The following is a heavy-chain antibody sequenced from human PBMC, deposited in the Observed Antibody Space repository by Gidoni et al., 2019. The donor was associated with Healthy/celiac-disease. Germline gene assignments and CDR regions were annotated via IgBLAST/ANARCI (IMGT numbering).Heavy chain of an antibody. CDR2: IYYSGST. CDR1: DGSISSSSYY. D-gene: IGHD3-22*01. J-gene: IGHJ5*02. V-gene: IGHV4-39*01. CDR3: ARLFAGRIVVVMGWFDP. Sequence: QLQLHQACPGLVKPSATLSLTCPVPDGSISSSSYYLGWIRQPPGKGLEWIGSIYYSGSTYYNASLKSRVTISVDTSKNQFYLKLSSVTAADTAVYYCARLFAGRIVVVMGWFDPWGQGTLVTVSS.